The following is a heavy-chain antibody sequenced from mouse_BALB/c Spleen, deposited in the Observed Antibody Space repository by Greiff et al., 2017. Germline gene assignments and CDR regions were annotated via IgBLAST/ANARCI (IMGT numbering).Heavy chain of an antibody. CDR3: ARRLHYYGYCDY. J-gene: IGHJ2*01. V-gene: IGHV5-12-1*01. Sequence: EVQVVESGGGLVKPGGSLKLSCAASGFAFSSYDMSWVRQTPEKRLEWVAYISSGGGSTYYPDTVKGRFTISRDNAKNTLYLQMSSLKSEDTAMYYCARRLHYYGYCDYWGQGTPLTVSS. CDR2: ISSGGGST. D-gene: IGHD1-2*01. CDR1: GFAFSSYD.